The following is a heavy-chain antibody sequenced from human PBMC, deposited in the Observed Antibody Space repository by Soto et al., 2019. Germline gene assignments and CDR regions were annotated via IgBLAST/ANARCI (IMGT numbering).Heavy chain of an antibody. CDR1: GFPFREFG. Sequence: QMQLVESGGGVVQPGRSLRLSCVGSGFPFREFGMHWVRQAPGKGLEWVALISYDGSDYADSVKGRFTISRDDSRDTLFLHMDNLRPDDTGVYYCARRWNYYLDFWGQGTLVAVPS. CDR2: ISYDGSD. J-gene: IGHJ4*02. D-gene: IGHD1-1*01. V-gene: IGHV3-33*05. CDR3: ARRWNYYLDF.